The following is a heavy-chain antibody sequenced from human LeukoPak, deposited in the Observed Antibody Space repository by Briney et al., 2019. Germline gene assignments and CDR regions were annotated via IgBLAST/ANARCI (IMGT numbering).Heavy chain of an antibody. V-gene: IGHV3-21*01. CDR2: ISSSSSYI. CDR1: GFTFSSYS. Sequence: AGGSLRLSCAASGFTFSSYSMNWVRQAPGKGLEWVSSISSSSSYIYYADSVKGRFTISRDNAKNSLYLQMNSLRAEDTAVYYCASFRLYSSSSWPPWGQGTLVTVSS. D-gene: IGHD6-6*01. J-gene: IGHJ5*02. CDR3: ASFRLYSSSSWPP.